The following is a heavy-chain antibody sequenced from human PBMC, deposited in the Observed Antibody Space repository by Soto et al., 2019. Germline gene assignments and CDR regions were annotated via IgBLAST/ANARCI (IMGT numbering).Heavy chain of an antibody. CDR2: IYFTGST. Sequence: PSETLSLTCTVDGGSINSFYWDWFRQPPGKGLEWIGYIYFTGSTNYNPSLTSRVTISVDSSKWQFSLRLTSVSAADTAVYFCARHMAPGGTGNFDSWGQGLLVTVSS. J-gene: IGHJ4*02. D-gene: IGHD3-10*01. CDR3: ARHMAPGGTGNFDS. V-gene: IGHV4-59*01. CDR1: GGSINSFY.